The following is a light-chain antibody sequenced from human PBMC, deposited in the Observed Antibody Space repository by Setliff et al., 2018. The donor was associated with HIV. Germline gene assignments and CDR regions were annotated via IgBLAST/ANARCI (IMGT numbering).Light chain of an antibody. CDR2: EVT. V-gene: IGLV2-14*01. CDR3: SSYRSSDTGV. J-gene: IGLJ1*01. CDR1: SSGVGGYNY. Sequence: QSVLTQPASVSGSPGQSITISCTGTSSGVGGYNYVSWYQQHPGKAPKLIIYEVTNRPSGVSNRFSGSKSGNTASLTISGLQAEDEADYYCSSYRSSDTGVFGTGTKVTVL.